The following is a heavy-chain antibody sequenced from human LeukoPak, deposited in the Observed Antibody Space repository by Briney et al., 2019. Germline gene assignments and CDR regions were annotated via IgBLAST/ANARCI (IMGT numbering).Heavy chain of an antibody. CDR1: GYTFTGYY. D-gene: IGHD4-11*01. V-gene: IGHV1-2*02. J-gene: IGHJ4*02. CDR2: INPNSGGT. Sequence: GASVKVSCKASGYTFTGYYIHWVRQAPGQGLEWVGWINPNSGGTNYAQKFQGRVTMTRDTSISTAYMELSRLRSDDTAAYYCARESPDLDYSCDYWGQGTLVTVSS. CDR3: ARESPDLDYSCDY.